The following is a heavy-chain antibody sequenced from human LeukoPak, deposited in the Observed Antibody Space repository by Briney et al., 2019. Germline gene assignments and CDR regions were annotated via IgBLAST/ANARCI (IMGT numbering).Heavy chain of an antibody. CDR2: IYYSGST. D-gene: IGHD3-3*01. CDR3: ARTTIFGVALDC. J-gene: IGHJ4*02. V-gene: IGHV4-59*01. Sequence: SETLSLTCTVSGGSISSYYWSWIRQPPGKGLEWIGYIYYSGSTNYNPSLKSRVTISVDTSKNQFSLKLSSVTAADTAVYYCARTTIFGVALDCWGQGTLVTVSS. CDR1: GGSISSYY.